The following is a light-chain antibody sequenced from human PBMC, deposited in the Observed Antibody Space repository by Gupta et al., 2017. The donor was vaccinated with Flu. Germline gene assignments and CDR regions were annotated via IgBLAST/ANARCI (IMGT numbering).Light chain of an antibody. Sequence: DIQMTQSPSSLSASVGDRVTITCRASQSISNYLNWYQQKPGQAPQLLIFIASKVQSGVPSRFSGGGSETDFTLTISRRQPEDFAIYSCQQKDSLPWTFGQGTXVEIK. J-gene: IGKJ1*01. CDR1: QSISNY. CDR2: IAS. V-gene: IGKV1-39*01. CDR3: QQKDSLPWT.